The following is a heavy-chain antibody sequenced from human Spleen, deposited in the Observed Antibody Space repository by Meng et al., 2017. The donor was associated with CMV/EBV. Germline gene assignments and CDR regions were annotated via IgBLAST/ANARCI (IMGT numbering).Heavy chain of an antibody. CDR2: ISAYNGNT. V-gene: IGHV1-18*01. J-gene: IGHJ4*02. Sequence: SYGISWVRQAPGQGLEWMGWISAYNGNTNYARNLQGRVTMTTDTSTSTAYMEVRGLRSDDTAVYYCARGGMMWRSGVVVEPATAFDFWGQGTLVTVSS. CDR3: ARGGMMWRSGVVVEPATAFDF. D-gene: IGHD3-16*02. CDR1: SYG.